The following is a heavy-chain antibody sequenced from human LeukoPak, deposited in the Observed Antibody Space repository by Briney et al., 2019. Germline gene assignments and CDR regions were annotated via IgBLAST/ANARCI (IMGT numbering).Heavy chain of an antibody. CDR3: ARDRHAPHFDWLLYGIDLDY. J-gene: IGHJ4*02. CDR2: ISSSSSYI. Sequence: PGGSLRLSCAASGFTFSSYAMSWVRQAPGKGLEWVSSISSSSSYIYYADSVKGRFTISRDNAKNSLYLQMNSLRAEDTAVYYCARDRHAPHFDWLLYGIDLDYWGQGTLVTVSS. V-gene: IGHV3-21*01. D-gene: IGHD3-9*01. CDR1: GFTFSSYA.